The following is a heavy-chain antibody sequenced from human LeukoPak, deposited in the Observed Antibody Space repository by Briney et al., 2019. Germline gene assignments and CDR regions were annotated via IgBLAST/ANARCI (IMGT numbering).Heavy chain of an antibody. CDR1: GFTFSSYG. Sequence: PGGSLRLSCAASGFTFSSYGMHWVRQAPGKGLEWVAVISYDGITTYSDDSVKGRFTISRDTSKSTLHLQMNNLRPEDTAVYFCVKEQGSGYYRTADYWGQGTLVTVSS. CDR2: ISYDGITT. CDR3: VKEQGSGYYRTADY. J-gene: IGHJ4*02. D-gene: IGHD3-10*01. V-gene: IGHV3-30*18.